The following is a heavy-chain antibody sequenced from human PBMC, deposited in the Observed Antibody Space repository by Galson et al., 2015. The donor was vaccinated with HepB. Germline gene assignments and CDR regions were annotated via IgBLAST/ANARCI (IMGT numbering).Heavy chain of an antibody. CDR2: IGSSGSTI. CDR3: ASLEYSSSNTGDY. V-gene: IGHV3-48*03. CDR1: GFTFSSYE. D-gene: IGHD6-6*01. Sequence: SLRLSCAASGFTFSSYEMNWVRQAPGKGLEWVSYIGSSGSTIYYADSVKGRFTISRDNAKNSLYLQMNSLRAEDTAVYYCASLEYSSSNTGDYWGQGTLVTVSS. J-gene: IGHJ4*02.